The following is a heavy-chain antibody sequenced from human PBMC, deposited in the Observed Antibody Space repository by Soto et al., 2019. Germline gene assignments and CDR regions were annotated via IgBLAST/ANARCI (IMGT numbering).Heavy chain of an antibody. J-gene: IGHJ3*02. CDR2: IYHSGST. Sequence: PSETLSLTCAVSGGSISSGTYSWSWIRQPPGKGLEWIAYIYHSGSTYYNPSLKSRGTISVDKSKNQFSLKLTSVTAADTAVYYCARGTRDDAFDIWGQGTMVTVSS. CDR3: ARGTRDDAFDI. CDR1: GGSISSGTYS. V-gene: IGHV4-30-2*01. D-gene: IGHD2-2*01.